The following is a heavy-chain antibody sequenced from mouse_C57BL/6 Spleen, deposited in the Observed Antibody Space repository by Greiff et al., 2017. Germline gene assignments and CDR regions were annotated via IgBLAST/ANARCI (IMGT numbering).Heavy chain of an antibody. CDR2: IDPEDGDT. V-gene: IGHV14-1*01. CDR3: TKDSNYGLFAY. D-gene: IGHD2-5*01. J-gene: IGHJ3*01. CDR1: GFNIKDYY. Sequence: EVQLQQSGAELVRPGASVKLSCTASGFNIKDYYMHWVKQRPEQGLEWIGRIDPEDGDTEYAPKFQGKATMTADTSSNTAYLQLSSLTSEDTAVYYCTKDSNYGLFAYWGQGTLVTVSA.